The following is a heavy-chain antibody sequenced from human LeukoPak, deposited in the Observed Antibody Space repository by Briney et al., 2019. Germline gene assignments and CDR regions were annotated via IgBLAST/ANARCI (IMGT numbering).Heavy chain of an antibody. CDR1: GFTFSSYA. V-gene: IGHV3-30-3*01. Sequence: GGSLRLSCAASGFTFSSYALHWVRQAPGKGLEWVAVISYDGSNKYYADSVKGRFTISRDNSKNTLYLQMNRLRAEDTAVYYCARDPGYCSSTSCYNWFDPWGQGTLVTVSS. J-gene: IGHJ5*02. CDR2: ISYDGSNK. D-gene: IGHD2-2*03. CDR3: ARDPGYCSSTSCYNWFDP.